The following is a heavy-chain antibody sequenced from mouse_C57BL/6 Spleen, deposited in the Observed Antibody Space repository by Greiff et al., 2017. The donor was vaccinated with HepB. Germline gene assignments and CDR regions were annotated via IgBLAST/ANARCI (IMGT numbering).Heavy chain of an antibody. CDR3: ARRGEDFDY. J-gene: IGHJ2*01. CDR1: GFTFSSYA. V-gene: IGHV5-4*03. Sequence: VKLVESGGGLVKPGGSLKLSCAASGFTFSSYAMSWVRQTPEKRLEWVATISDGGSYTYYPDNVKGRFTISRDNAKNNLYLQMSHLKSEDTAMYYCARRGEDFDYWGQGTTLTVSS. CDR2: ISDGGSYT.